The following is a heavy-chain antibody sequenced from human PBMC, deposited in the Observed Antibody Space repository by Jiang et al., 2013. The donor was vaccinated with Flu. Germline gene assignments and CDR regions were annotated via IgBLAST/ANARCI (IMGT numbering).Heavy chain of an antibody. V-gene: IGHV4-39*01. Sequence: GSGLVKPSETLSLTCSVADVSIRRSNYFWGWIRQSPGKGLEWIGSIYYTGNADYNPSLNSRVTISIDTFRNKFSLKLTSVTAADTAVYYCARQRGAYGSANYYTGIDPWGQGLLVTVSS. J-gene: IGHJ5*02. CDR3: ARQRGAYGSANYYTGIDP. CDR1: DVSIRRSNYF. D-gene: IGHD3-10*01. CDR2: IYYTGNA.